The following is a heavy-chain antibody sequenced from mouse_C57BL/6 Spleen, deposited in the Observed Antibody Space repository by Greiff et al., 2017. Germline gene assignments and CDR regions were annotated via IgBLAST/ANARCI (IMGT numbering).Heavy chain of an antibody. CDR2: IDPSDSYT. J-gene: IGHJ1*03. Sequence: VQLQQPGAELVRPGTSVKLSCKASGYTFTSYWMRWVKQRPGQGLEWIGVIDPSDSYTNYNQKFKGKATLTVDTSSSTAYMQLSSLTSEDSAVYYCAREGESRGNWYFDVWGTGTTVTVSS. CDR1: GYTFTSYW. V-gene: IGHV1-59*01. CDR3: AREGESRGNWYFDV. D-gene: IGHD3-3*01.